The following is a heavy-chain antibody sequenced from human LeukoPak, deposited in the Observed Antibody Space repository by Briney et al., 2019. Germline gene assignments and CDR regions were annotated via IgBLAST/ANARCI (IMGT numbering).Heavy chain of an antibody. Sequence: ASVKVSCKASGYTFTSYDIDWVRQATGQGLEWMGWMNPNSGNTGYAQKFQGRVTMTRNTSISTAYMELSSLRSEDTAVYYCARGRRGSTAPPHRYYMDVWGKGTTVTVSS. CDR1: GYTFTSYD. CDR2: MNPNSGNT. J-gene: IGHJ6*03. V-gene: IGHV1-8*01. D-gene: IGHD2-2*01. CDR3: ARGRRGSTAPPHRYYMDV.